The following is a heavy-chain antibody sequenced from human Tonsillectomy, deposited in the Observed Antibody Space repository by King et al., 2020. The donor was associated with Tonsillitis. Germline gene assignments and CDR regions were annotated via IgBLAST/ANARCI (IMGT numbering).Heavy chain of an antibody. J-gene: IGHJ4*02. CDR1: EFTFSSYA. D-gene: IGHD6-19*01. CDR2: ISGSAGST. Sequence: VQLVESGGGLVQPGGSLRLSCAVSEFTFSSYAMTWVRQAPGKGLEWVSAISGSAGSTHYADSVKGRFTISRDNSKNTLYLQMNSLRAEDTAVYYCAKLGFSSGWYGYFDYWGQGTLVTVSS. V-gene: IGHV3-23*04. CDR3: AKLGFSSGWYGYFDY.